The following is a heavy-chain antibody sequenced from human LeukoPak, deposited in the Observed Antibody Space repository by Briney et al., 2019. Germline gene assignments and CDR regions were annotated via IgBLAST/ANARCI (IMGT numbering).Heavy chain of an antibody. CDR3: ARPTYGDYAPHAASYYYYYYMDV. J-gene: IGHJ6*03. D-gene: IGHD4-17*01. V-gene: IGHV3-48*03. CDR1: GFTFSGYE. CDR2: ISSSGSTI. Sequence: GGSLRLSCAASGFTFSGYEMNWVRQAPGKGLEWVSYISSSGSTIYYADSVKGRFTISRDNAKNSLYLQMNSLRAEDTAVYYCARPTYGDYAPHAASYYYYYYMDVWGKGTTVTISS.